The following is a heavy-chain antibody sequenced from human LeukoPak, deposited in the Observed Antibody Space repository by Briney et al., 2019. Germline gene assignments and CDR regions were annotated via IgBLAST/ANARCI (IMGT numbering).Heavy chain of an antibody. CDR3: ARAPGYCSGGSCYSGGFDFDY. J-gene: IGHJ4*02. Sequence: GGSLRLSCAASGFTFSSYEMNWVRQAPGKGLEWVSYISSSGSTIYYADSVKGRFTISRDNAKNSLYLQMNSLRAEDTAVYYCARAPGYCSGGSCYSGGFDFDYWGQGTLVTVSS. CDR2: ISSSGSTI. V-gene: IGHV3-48*03. CDR1: GFTFSSYE. D-gene: IGHD2-15*01.